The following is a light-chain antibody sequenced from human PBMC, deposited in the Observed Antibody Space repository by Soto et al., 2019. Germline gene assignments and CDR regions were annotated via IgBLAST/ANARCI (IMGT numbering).Light chain of an antibody. V-gene: IGKV3-20*01. CDR1: QSVNSY. J-gene: IGKJ5*01. CDR3: HQYGTFPIT. CDR2: GAS. Sequence: EILLTQSPATLSLSPGERATLSCRASQSVNSYLAWYQQKPGQAPRLLISGASSRAAGISDKFSGSGSGTDFTLTISRLEPEDFAVYFCHQYGTFPITFGQGTRLEI.